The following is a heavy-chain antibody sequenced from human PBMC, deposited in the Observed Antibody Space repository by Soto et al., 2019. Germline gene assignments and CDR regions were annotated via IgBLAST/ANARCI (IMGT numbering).Heavy chain of an antibody. Sequence: EVQLVESGGGLVKPGGSLRLSCAASGFTFSNAWMNWVRQAPGKGLEWGGRIKSKTDGGTTDYAAPVKGRFTISRDDSKNTLYLQMNSLKTEDTAVYYGTTDPGSGWYGPGFPFDYWGQGTLVTVSS. CDR3: TTDPGSGWYGPGFPFDY. J-gene: IGHJ4*02. CDR2: IKSKTDGGTT. D-gene: IGHD6-19*01. CDR1: GFTFSNAW. V-gene: IGHV3-15*07.